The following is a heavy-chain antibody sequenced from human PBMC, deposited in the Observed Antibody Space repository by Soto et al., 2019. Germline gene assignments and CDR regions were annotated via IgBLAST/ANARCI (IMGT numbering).Heavy chain of an antibody. D-gene: IGHD2-8*02. CDR2: IYPDDSDT. CDR3: ASSVLVTSTMNYFDL. V-gene: IGHV5-51*01. CDR1: GDSFSNFW. J-gene: IGHJ4*02. Sequence: PGAPLKIACESSGDSFSNFWIAWVRQMRGEGLEWLGIIYPDDSDTRYSPSFLGQVTISADKSIKTTYLQWSSLKASDTAIYFCASSVLVTSTMNYFDLWGQGTLVTVSS.